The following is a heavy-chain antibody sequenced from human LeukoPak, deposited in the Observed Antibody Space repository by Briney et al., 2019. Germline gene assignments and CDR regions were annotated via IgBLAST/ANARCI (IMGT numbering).Heavy chain of an antibody. V-gene: IGHV3-7*01. D-gene: IGHD1-1*01. CDR1: GLTFSSYD. CDR3: ASPANDLPYYYYMDV. Sequence: GGSLRLSCAASGLTFSSYDMNWVRQAPGKGLEWVANIKQDGSEKYYVDSVKGRFTISRDNAKNSLYLQMNSLRAEDTAVYYCASPANDLPYYYYMDVWGKGTTVTVSS. CDR2: IKQDGSEK. J-gene: IGHJ6*03.